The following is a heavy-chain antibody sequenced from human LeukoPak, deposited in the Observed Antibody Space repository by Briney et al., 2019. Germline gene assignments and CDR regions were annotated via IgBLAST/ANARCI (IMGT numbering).Heavy chain of an antibody. CDR3: ARGYTYGHGAMFDY. CDR1: GGSITGDSYY. Sequence: SETLSLTCTVSGGSITGDSYYWTWIRQPAGKGLEWIGRIHTSGTTDYKPSLKSRFTISLDTSKTQFSLKLSSVTAADTAVYYCARGYTYGHGAMFDYWGQGTLVTVSP. V-gene: IGHV4-61*02. CDR2: IHTSGTT. J-gene: IGHJ4*02. D-gene: IGHD5-18*01.